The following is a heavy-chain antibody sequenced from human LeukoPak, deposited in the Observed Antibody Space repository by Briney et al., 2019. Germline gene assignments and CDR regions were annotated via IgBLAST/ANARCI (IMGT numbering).Heavy chain of an antibody. Sequence: GGSLRLSCAASGFTFSSYSMNWVRQAPGKGLEWVAFIRYDGSNKYYADSVKGRFTISRDNSKNTLYLQMNSLRAEDTAVYYCAKTYYGGNSWEAFDIWGQGTMVTVSS. D-gene: IGHD4-23*01. CDR2: IRYDGSNK. J-gene: IGHJ3*02. CDR3: AKTYYGGNSWEAFDI. CDR1: GFTFSSYS. V-gene: IGHV3-30*02.